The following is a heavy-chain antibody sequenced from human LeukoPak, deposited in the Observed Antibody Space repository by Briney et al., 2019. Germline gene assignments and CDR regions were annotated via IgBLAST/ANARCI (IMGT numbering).Heavy chain of an antibody. CDR1: GYTFTSYA. CDR2: INAGNGNT. Sequence: ASVKVSCKASGYTFTSYAMHWVRQAPGQRLEWMGWINAGNGNTKYSQKFQGRVTITRDTSASTAYMELSSLRSEDTAVYYCAREAKIAVQFDYWGQGTLVTVSS. J-gene: IGHJ4*02. CDR3: AREAKIAVQFDY. D-gene: IGHD6-19*01. V-gene: IGHV1-3*01.